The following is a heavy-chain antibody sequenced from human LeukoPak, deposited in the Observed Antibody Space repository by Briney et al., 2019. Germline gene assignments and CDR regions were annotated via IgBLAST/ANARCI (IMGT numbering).Heavy chain of an antibody. D-gene: IGHD1/OR15-1a*01. CDR1: GFTFSSYG. V-gene: IGHV3-23*01. J-gene: IGHJ4*02. CDR2: ISGSGGST. CDR3: AKDVENWSNYWSY. Sequence: GGSLRLSCAASGFTFSSYGMHWVRQAPGKGLEWVSAISGSGGSTYYADSVKGRFTISRDSSKNTLYLQMNSLRAEDTAVYYCAKDVENWSNYWSYWGQGTLVTVSS.